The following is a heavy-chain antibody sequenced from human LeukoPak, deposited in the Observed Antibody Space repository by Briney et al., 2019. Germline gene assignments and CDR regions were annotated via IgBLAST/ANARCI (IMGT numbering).Heavy chain of an antibody. V-gene: IGHV3-30*02. Sequence: PGGSLRLSCAASGFSFRDYGMHWVRQATGKGLEWVSFMRSEGNNRIYADSVKGRFTTSRENSKNMLFLQMDTLRAEDTALYYCAKDPGASVSGFHMDVWGKGTTVIVSS. CDR1: GFSFRDYG. CDR3: AKDPGASVSGFHMDV. D-gene: IGHD2-8*02. J-gene: IGHJ6*03. CDR2: MRSEGNNR.